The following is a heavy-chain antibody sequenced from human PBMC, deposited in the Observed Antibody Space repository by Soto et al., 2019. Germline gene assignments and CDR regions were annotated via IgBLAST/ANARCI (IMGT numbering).Heavy chain of an antibody. CDR3: ARDLAVAGPSLYYYYGMDV. CDR1: GGSISGHY. Sequence: PSETLSLTCTVSGGSISGHYWSWIRQPPGKGLEWIGRIYTSGSTNYNPSLKSRVTMSVDTSKNQFSLKLSSVTAADTAVYYCARDLAVAGPSLYYYYGMDVWGQGTTVTVSS. CDR2: IYTSGST. J-gene: IGHJ6*02. D-gene: IGHD6-19*01. V-gene: IGHV4-4*07.